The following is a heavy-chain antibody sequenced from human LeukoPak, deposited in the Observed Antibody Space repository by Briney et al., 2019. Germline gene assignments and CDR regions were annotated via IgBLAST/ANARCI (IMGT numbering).Heavy chain of an antibody. J-gene: IGHJ6*02. CDR3: ATIPPPDAYYYYYYGMDV. CDR2: IYTSGST. D-gene: IGHD2-21*01. CDR1: GGSISSYY. Sequence: SETLSLTCTVSGGSISSYYWTWIRQPAGKGLEWIGRIYTSGSTNYNPSLKSRVTMSVDTSKNQFSLKLRSVTAADTAVYYCATIPPPDAYYYYYYGMDVWGQGTTVTVSS. V-gene: IGHV4-4*07.